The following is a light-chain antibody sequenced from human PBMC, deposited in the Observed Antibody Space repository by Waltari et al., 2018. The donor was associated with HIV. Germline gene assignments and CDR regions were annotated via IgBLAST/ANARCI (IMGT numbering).Light chain of an antibody. CDR3: QQYSNRPPWT. CDR2: GAS. CDR1: HSVGIN. J-gene: IGKJ1*01. V-gene: IGKV3-15*01. Sequence: DIGVTQTLAPVSGSLGERATRPCRASHSVGINLAWYQQNPGQAPRLLIYGASHRATDIPGRFSGSGSGTDFTLTISSLQSEDFAVYFCQQYSNRPPWTFGQGTKVEI.